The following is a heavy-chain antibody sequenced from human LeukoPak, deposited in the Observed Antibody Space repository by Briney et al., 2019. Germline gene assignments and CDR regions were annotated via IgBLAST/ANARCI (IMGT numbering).Heavy chain of an antibody. CDR1: GYTFTGYY. V-gene: IGHV1-2*02. J-gene: IGHJ4*02. D-gene: IGHD6-6*01. CDR3: ARGSAPYSSSSGLFDY. CDR2: INPNSGGT. Sequence: ASVKVSCKASGYTFTGYYMHWVRQAPGQGLGWMGWINPNSGGTNYAQKFQGRVTMTRDTSISTAYMELSRLRSDDTAVYYCARGSAPYSSSSGLFDYWGQGTLVTVSS.